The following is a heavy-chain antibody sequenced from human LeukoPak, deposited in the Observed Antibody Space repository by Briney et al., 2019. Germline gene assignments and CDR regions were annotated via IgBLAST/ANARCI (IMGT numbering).Heavy chain of an antibody. CDR1: GFTFDDYA. CDR2: ISWNSGSI. Sequence: PGGSLRLSCAASGFTFDDYAMHWVRQAPGKGLEWVSGISWNSGSIGYADSVKGRFTISRDNAKNSLYLQMNSLRAEDTALYYCAKDISKGPTFSRVFDYWGQGTLVTVSS. D-gene: IGHD1-1*01. J-gene: IGHJ4*02. CDR3: AKDISKGPTFSRVFDY. V-gene: IGHV3-9*01.